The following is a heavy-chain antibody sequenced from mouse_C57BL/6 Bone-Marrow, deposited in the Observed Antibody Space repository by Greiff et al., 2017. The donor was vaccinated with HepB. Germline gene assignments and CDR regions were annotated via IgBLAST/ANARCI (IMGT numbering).Heavy chain of an antibody. D-gene: IGHD2-3*01. CDR2: IHPNSGST. J-gene: IGHJ2*01. Sequence: QVQLQQPGAELVKPGASVKLSCKASGYTFTSYWMHWVKQRPGQGLEWIGMIHPNSGSTNYNEKFKSKATLTVDKSSSTAYMQLGSLTSEDSTVYFCARPSTTMDIDYWGQGTTLTVSS. CDR1: GYTFTSYW. CDR3: ARPSTTMDIDY. V-gene: IGHV1-64*01.